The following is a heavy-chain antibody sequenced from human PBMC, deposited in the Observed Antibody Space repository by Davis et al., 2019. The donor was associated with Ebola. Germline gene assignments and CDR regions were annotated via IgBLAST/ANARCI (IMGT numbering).Heavy chain of an antibody. J-gene: IGHJ3*01. CDR1: GVTFNNYL. CDR3: VTMSRHLDV. Sequence: PGGSLRLPCVVSGVTFNNYLMKWVRQTPGKGLELVANIKEDGTVAYYVASVRGRFTIARDNAQNSLYLQMNSLRVEDTGVYYCVTMSRHLDVWGQGTLVTVSS. V-gene: IGHV3-7*01. CDR2: IKEDGTVA.